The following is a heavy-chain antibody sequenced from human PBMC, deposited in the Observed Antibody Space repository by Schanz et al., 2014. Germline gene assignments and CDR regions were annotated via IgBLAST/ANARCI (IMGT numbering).Heavy chain of an antibody. CDR3: AKDISDTSGKDDY. Sequence: EVQLVESGGGLLQPGGSLRLSCAASGFGFISYSMNWVRQAPGKGLEWVSYISGSSRTIYYADSMKGRFTVSRDNAENALYLQMNSLRAEDSAIYYCAKDISDTSGKDDYWGQGTLVTVSS. CDR2: ISGSSRTI. D-gene: IGHD3-22*01. V-gene: IGHV3-48*01. J-gene: IGHJ4*02. CDR1: GFGFISYS.